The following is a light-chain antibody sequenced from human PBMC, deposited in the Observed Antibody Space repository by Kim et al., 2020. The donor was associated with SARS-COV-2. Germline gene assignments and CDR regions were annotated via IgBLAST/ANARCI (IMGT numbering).Light chain of an antibody. CDR1: QSFGGD. V-gene: IGKV3-15*01. Sequence: EIVLTQSPATLSVSPGERVTLSCRASQSFGGDLAWYQQKPGQAPRLLIYGASTRATGVPDRFSGRGSGTEFILTISSLQSEDFALYYCQNYNDWPPWTSGQGTKVDIK. J-gene: IGKJ1*01. CDR2: GAS. CDR3: QNYNDWPPWT.